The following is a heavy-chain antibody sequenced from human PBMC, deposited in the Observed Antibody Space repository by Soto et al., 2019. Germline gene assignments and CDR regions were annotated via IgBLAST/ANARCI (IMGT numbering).Heavy chain of an antibody. D-gene: IGHD3-3*01. CDR1: GYTFTGYF. Sequence: ASVKVSCKASGYTFTGYFMHWGRQAPGQGLEGMGWINPNSGATKYAQKFQGRVTLSRDTSISTAYMELSGLRSDDTAVYYCARGGGTILAPLPWGQGTLVTVSS. CDR2: INPNSGAT. CDR3: ARGGGTILAPLP. J-gene: IGHJ5*02. V-gene: IGHV1-2*02.